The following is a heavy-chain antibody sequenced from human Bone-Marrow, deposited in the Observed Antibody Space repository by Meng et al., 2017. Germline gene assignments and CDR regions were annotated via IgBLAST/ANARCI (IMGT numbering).Heavy chain of an antibody. CDR3: ARRYYDSSGHNRHFDS. CDR1: GGSISSSSYY. Sequence: SETLSLTCTVSGGSISSSSYYWGWIRQPPGKGLEWIGSIYYSGSTYYNPSLKSRVTISVDTSKNQFSLKLSSVTAEDTAVYYCARRYYDSSGHNRHFDSWGQGALVTVSS. CDR2: IYYSGST. D-gene: IGHD3-22*01. J-gene: IGHJ4*01. V-gene: IGHV4-39*07.